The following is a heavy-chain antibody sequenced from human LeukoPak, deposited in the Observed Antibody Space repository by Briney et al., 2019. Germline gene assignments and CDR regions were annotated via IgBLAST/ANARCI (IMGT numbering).Heavy chain of an antibody. CDR3: ARSPEIYFMDV. D-gene: IGHD5-24*01. Sequence: PGGSLRLSCAASGFTFNRYSMNWVRQAPGKGLEWVSSISSSSSYIYYADSVKGRFTISRDNAKNSLYLQMNSLRAEDTAVYYCARSPEIYFMDVWGKGTTVTVSS. V-gene: IGHV3-21*01. J-gene: IGHJ6*03. CDR2: ISSSSSYI. CDR1: GFTFNRYS.